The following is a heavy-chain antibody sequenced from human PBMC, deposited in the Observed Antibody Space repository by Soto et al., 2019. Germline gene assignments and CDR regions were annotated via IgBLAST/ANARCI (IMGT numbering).Heavy chain of an antibody. Sequence: ASVKVSCKASGYTFTSYDINWVRQATGQGLEWMGWMNPNSGNTGYAQKFQGRVTMTRNTSISTAYMELSSLRSEDTAVYYCARWVTMVRGVIPGYYGMDVWRQGTTVTVSS. CDR3: ARWVTMVRGVIPGYYGMDV. J-gene: IGHJ6*02. CDR1: GYTFTSYD. D-gene: IGHD3-10*01. CDR2: MNPNSGNT. V-gene: IGHV1-8*01.